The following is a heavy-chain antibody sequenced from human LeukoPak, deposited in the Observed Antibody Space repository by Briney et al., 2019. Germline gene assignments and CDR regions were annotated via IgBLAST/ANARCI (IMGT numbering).Heavy chain of an antibody. D-gene: IGHD5-18*01. CDR3: AKSGVYSYGHGECDY. CDR2: ISWNSGSI. CDR1: GFTFDNYA. Sequence: GGSLRLSCAASGFTFDNYAMHWVRQAPGKGLEWVSGISWNSGSIGYADSVKGRFTISRDNAKNSLYLQMNSLRAEDTALYYCAKSGVYSYGHGECDYWGQGTLVTVSS. V-gene: IGHV3-9*01. J-gene: IGHJ4*02.